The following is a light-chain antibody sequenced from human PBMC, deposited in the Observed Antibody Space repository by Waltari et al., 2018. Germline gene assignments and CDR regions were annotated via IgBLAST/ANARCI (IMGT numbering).Light chain of an antibody. V-gene: IGLV2-23*02. CDR1: SSDIGKYNL. CDR2: DVD. J-gene: IGLJ3*02. Sequence: QSALTQTATVSGSPGQSITTSCSGASSDIGKYNLVSWYQQHPGKAPTLIVYDVDKRPSGVSNRFSGSKSGNTAFLTISGLQTADEADYYCCSYAGSAVSVFGGGTKLTVL. CDR3: CSYAGSAVSV.